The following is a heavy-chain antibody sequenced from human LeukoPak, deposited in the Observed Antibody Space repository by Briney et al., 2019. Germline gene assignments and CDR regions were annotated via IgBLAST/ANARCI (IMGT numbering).Heavy chain of an antibody. CDR1: GYTFTSYG. J-gene: IGHJ4*02. V-gene: IGHV1-18*01. CDR3: AREESVVPAMNYFDY. D-gene: IGHD2-2*01. Sequence: ASVKVSCKASGYTFTSYGISWVRQAPGQGLEWMGWISAYHGNTNYAQKLQGRVTMTTDTSTSTAYMELRSLSSDDTAVYYCAREESVVPAMNYFDYWGQGTLVTVSS. CDR2: ISAYHGNT.